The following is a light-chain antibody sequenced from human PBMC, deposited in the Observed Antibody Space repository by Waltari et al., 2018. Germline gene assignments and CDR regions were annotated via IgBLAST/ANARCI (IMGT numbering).Light chain of an antibody. CDR1: QSISTN. J-gene: IGKJ5*01. Sequence: EIVMTQSPATVSVSPGERATLSCRASQSISTNLAWYQQKPGHAPRLLIYGASTRATGIPVRFSGSGSGTEFTLTISSLQSEDFGLYYCQQYNNWPLTVTFGQGTRLDI. CDR3: QQYNNWPLTVT. V-gene: IGKV3D-15*01. CDR2: GAS.